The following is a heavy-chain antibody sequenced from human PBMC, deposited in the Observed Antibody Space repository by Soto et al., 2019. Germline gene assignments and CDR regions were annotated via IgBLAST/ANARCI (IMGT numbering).Heavy chain of an antibody. CDR3: GKGSDNVLKGTPFRKVQYYDYYMDV. CDR2: ISGSGGNK. Sequence: EVQLLESGGALVQSGGSLRLSCAASGFTFSNFAMSWVRQAPGKGLEWVSGISGSGGNKDHADSVKGRFTISRDNSKNTRYLQMNSLRAEDTAVYYCGKGSDNVLKGTPFRKVQYYDYYMDVWGKGTTVTVSS. V-gene: IGHV3-23*01. CDR1: GFTFSNFA. D-gene: IGHD2-21*02. J-gene: IGHJ6*03.